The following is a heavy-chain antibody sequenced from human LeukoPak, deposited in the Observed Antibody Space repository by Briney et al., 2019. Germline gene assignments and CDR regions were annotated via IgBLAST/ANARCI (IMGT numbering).Heavy chain of an antibody. J-gene: IGHJ4*02. D-gene: IGHD5-12*01. CDR3: ARDPRGYSYGHLNY. Sequence: SGGSLRLSCAASGFTFSSYWMSWVRQAPGKGLEWVANIKQDGSEKYYVDSVKGRFTISRDNAKNTLYLQMNSLRVEDTAVYYCARDPRGYSYGHLNYWGQGTLVTVSS. V-gene: IGHV3-7*01. CDR1: GFTFSSYW. CDR2: IKQDGSEK.